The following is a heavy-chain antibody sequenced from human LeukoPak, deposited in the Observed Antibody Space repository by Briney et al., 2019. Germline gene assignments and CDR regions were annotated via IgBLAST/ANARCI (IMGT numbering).Heavy chain of an antibody. D-gene: IGHD4-23*01. CDR1: GYSFTSYW. CDR2: IYPGGSDT. V-gene: IGHV5-51*01. J-gene: IGHJ3*02. Sequence: GESLKISCKGSGYSFTSYWIGWVRQMPGKGLEWMGIIYPGGSDTRYSPSFQGQVTISADKSISTAYLQWSSLKASDTAMYYCARGSYGGNSGRHGGAFEIWGQGTMVTVSS. CDR3: ARGSYGGNSGRHGGAFEI.